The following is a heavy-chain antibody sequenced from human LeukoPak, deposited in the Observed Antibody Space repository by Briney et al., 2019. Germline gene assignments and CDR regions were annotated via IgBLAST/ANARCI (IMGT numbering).Heavy chain of an antibody. J-gene: IGHJ5*02. CDR3: PRVVVVPAGNLFDP. V-gene: IGHV4-59*01. CDR2: IYYSGST. D-gene: IGHD2-2*01. Sequence: SETLSLTCTVSGGSLSSYYWSWVRQPPGRGLEWIGYIYYSGSTNYNPSLKSRVTISIDTSKNQFSLKLSSVTAADTAVYYCPRVVVVPAGNLFDPWGQGTLVTVSS. CDR1: GGSLSSYY.